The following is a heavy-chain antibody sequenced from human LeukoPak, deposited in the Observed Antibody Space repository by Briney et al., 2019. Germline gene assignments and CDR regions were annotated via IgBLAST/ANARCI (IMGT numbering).Heavy chain of an antibody. D-gene: IGHD6-19*01. CDR1: GFTFSSYS. Sequence: PGGSLRLSCAVSGFTFSSYSMNWVRQAPGKGLEWVSSISSSSSYIYYADSVKGRFTISRDNAKNSLCLQMNSLRAEDTAVYYCASLAVTYYCYYGMDVWGQGTTVTVSS. V-gene: IGHV3-21*01. CDR3: ASLAVTYYCYYGMDV. J-gene: IGHJ6*02. CDR2: ISSSSSYI.